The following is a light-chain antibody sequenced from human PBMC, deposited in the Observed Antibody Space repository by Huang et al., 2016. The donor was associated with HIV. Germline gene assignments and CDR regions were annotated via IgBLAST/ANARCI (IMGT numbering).Light chain of an antibody. CDR2: GAS. CDR3: QQYGSSPGT. V-gene: IGKV3-20*01. CDR1: QSVSSGY. J-gene: IGKJ1*01. Sequence: EIVLTQSPGTLSLSPGGRTTLSCRASQSVSSGYLAWYQQKPGQAPRLLIYGASTRATGIPGRCSGSGSGTDFTLTISRLQPEDFAVYYCQQYGSSPGTFGQGTKVEVK.